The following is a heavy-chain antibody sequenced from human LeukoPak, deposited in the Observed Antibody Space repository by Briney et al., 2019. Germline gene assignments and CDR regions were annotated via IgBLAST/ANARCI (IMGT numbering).Heavy chain of an antibody. D-gene: IGHD3-10*01. V-gene: IGHV3-21*03. J-gene: IGHJ3*02. CDR2: INSNSNYM. Sequence: GGSLRLSCAASGFIFSYYSMNWVRQAPGKGLEWVSSINSNSNYMSYADSVKGRFTIPRDNAKNSLYLQMTSLGAEDTAVYYCARSEFEAFDMWGQGTMVTVS. CDR1: GFIFSYYS. CDR3: ARSEFEAFDM.